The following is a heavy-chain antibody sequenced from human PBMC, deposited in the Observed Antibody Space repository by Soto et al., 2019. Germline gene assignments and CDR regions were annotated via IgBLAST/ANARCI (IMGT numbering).Heavy chain of an antibody. CDR2: VIPLFDTA. CDR1: GGIFTNNA. V-gene: IGHV1-69*01. D-gene: IGHD2-8*01. J-gene: IGHJ6*02. CDR3: ATGVHYNGYNFYHGIDA. Sequence: QVQVVQSGTEVKKPGSSVKVSCKVSGGIFTNNAISWVRQAPGQGLEWLGGVIPLFDTAYYAQIFRGRLRISADGATTTAYMELSGLTSADTAVYFCATGVHYNGYNFYHGIDAWGQGTTVTVSS.